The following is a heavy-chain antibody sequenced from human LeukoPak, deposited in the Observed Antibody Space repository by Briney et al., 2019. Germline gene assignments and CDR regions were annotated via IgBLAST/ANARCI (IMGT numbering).Heavy chain of an antibody. D-gene: IGHD6-13*01. Sequence: SETLSLTCTVSGGSISSSSYYWGWIRQPPGKGLEWIGEINHSGSTNYNPSLKSRVTISVDTSKNQFSLKLSSVTAADTAVYYCARDTVYSSSWYGADYWGQGTLVTVSS. CDR1: GGSISSSSYY. CDR2: INHSGST. CDR3: ARDTVYSSSWYGADY. V-gene: IGHV4-39*07. J-gene: IGHJ4*02.